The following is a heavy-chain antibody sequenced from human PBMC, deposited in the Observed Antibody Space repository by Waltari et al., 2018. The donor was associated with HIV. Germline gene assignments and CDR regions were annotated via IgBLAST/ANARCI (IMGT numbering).Heavy chain of an antibody. CDR2: IHYSGSA. D-gene: IGHD2-8*01. J-gene: IGHJ6*02. CDR3: ATLMVYAPRSHYYGMDV. Sequence: QVQLQESGPGLVRPSETLSLTCTVSGGSIGSYYWSWIRQPPGKELEWIGYIHYSGSANYNPSLKSRVTVSVDTSKHQFSLKLSSVTAADTAVYYCATLMVYAPRSHYYGMDVWDQGP. CDR1: GGSIGSYY. V-gene: IGHV4-59*01.